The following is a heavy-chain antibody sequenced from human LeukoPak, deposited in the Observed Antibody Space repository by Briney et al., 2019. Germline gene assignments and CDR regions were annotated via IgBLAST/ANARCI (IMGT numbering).Heavy chain of an antibody. Sequence: GGSLRLSCAASGLTFSSYSMNWVRQAPGKGLEWVSSISSSSSYIYYADSVKGRFTISRDNAKNSLYLQMNSLRAEDTAVYYCARVAVAGMRYFDYWGQGTRVTVSS. CDR1: GLTFSSYS. J-gene: IGHJ4*02. D-gene: IGHD6-19*01. CDR3: ARVAVAGMRYFDY. CDR2: ISSSSSYI. V-gene: IGHV3-21*01.